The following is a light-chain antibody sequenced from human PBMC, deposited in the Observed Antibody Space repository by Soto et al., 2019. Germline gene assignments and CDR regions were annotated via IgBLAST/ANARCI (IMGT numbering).Light chain of an antibody. CDR3: SSYTSSSTLV. CDR1: SSDVGGYNY. CDR2: DVT. Sequence: QSALTQPASVSGSPGQSITISCTGTSSDVGGYNYVSWYQHHPGKAPKHMIYDVTTRPSGVSNRFSGSKSGNTASLTISGLQAEDEADYYCSSYTSSSTLVFGTGTKLTVL. J-gene: IGLJ1*01. V-gene: IGLV2-14*03.